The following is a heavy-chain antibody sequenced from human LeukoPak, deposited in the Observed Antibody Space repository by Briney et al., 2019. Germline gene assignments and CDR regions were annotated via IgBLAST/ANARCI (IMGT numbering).Heavy chain of an antibody. J-gene: IGHJ5*02. D-gene: IGHD1-26*01. Sequence: SETLSLTCTVSGGSISSGGYYWSWIRQHPGKGLEWVGYIYYSGSTYYNPSLKSRVTISVDTSKNQFSLKLSSVTAADTAVYYCARDRASWDQNWFDPWGQGTLVTVSS. V-gene: IGHV4-31*03. CDR1: GGSISSGGYY. CDR2: IYYSGST. CDR3: ARDRASWDQNWFDP.